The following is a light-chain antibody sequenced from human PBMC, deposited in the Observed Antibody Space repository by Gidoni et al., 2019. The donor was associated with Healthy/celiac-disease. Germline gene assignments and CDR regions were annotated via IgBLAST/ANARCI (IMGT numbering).Light chain of an antibody. CDR3: QQSYSTPRT. CDR1: QSISSY. V-gene: IGKV1-39*01. J-gene: IGKJ1*01. Sequence: IQMTQSPSSLSASVGYRVTITCRASQSISSYLNWYQQKPGKAPKLLIYAASSLQSGVPSRFSGSGSGTDFTLTISSLQPEDFATYYCQQSYSTPRTFGQGTKVEIK. CDR2: AAS.